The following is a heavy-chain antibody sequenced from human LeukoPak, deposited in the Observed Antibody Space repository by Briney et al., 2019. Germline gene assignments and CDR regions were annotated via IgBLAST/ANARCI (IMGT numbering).Heavy chain of an antibody. V-gene: IGHV3-30*02. CDR2: IRHDGSNK. Sequence: GGSLRLSCAASGFTFSSYGMHWVRQAPGKGLEWVAFIRHDGSNKYYADSVKGRFTISRDNSKNTLYLQMNSLRAEDTAVYYCVKGSKVVVFTRDHYMDVWGKGTTVTISS. D-gene: IGHD3-22*01. J-gene: IGHJ6*03. CDR1: GFTFSSYG. CDR3: VKGSKVVVFTRDHYMDV.